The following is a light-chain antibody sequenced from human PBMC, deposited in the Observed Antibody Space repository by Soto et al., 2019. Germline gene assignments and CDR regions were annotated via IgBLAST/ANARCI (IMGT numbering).Light chain of an antibody. CDR2: GAS. CDR3: QQYNNWPIT. Sequence: EIVLTQSPGTLSLSPGERATLSCRASQSVSSNLAWYQQKPGQAPRLLIYGASTRATGIPARFSGSGSGTEFTLTISSLQSEDFEVYYCQQYNNWPITFGQGTRLEI. V-gene: IGKV3-15*01. CDR1: QSVSSN. J-gene: IGKJ5*01.